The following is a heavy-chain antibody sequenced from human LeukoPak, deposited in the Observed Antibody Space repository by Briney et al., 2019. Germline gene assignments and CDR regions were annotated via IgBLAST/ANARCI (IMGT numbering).Heavy chain of an antibody. J-gene: IGHJ4*02. D-gene: IGHD5-24*01. Sequence: PGKSLILSCVASGFNFDNYAMHWVRQPLGKGLEWVAVISHDERTKYYADSMKGRITISRDDSKNTVFLQMNNLRTEDTAVYFCARPSPPGDGYNPPDYWGQGTLVTVSS. CDR3: ARPSPPGDGYNPPDY. CDR2: ISHDERTK. CDR1: GFNFDNYA. V-gene: IGHV3-30*04.